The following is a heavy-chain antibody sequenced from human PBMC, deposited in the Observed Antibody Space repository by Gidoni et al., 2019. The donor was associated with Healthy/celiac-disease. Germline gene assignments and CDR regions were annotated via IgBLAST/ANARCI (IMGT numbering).Heavy chain of an antibody. CDR1: GFTFSSYG. V-gene: IGHV3-33*01. Sequence: QVQLVESGGGVVQPGRSLRLSCAASGFTFSSYGMHWVRQAPGKGLEWVAVIWYDGSNKYYADSVKGRFTISRDNSKNTLYLQMNSLRAEDTAVYYCARAGDYGLRDNWFDPWGQGTLVTVSS. D-gene: IGHD4-17*01. J-gene: IGHJ5*02. CDR3: ARAGDYGLRDNWFDP. CDR2: IWYDGSNK.